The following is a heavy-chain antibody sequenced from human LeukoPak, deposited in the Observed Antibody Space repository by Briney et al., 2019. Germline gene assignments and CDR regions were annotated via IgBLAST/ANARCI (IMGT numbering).Heavy chain of an antibody. Sequence: ASVKVSCKASGGTFSSYDISWVRQAPGQGLEWMGGIMPMFGKANYAQKFQGRVTTTADKATSTAYMELSSLRSEDTAVYYCARDHLPTYYYDSSGYYFEAGGDYWGQGTLVTVSS. D-gene: IGHD3-22*01. CDR3: ARDHLPTYYYDSSGYYFEAGGDY. J-gene: IGHJ4*02. V-gene: IGHV1-69*06. CDR1: GGTFSSYD. CDR2: IMPMFGKA.